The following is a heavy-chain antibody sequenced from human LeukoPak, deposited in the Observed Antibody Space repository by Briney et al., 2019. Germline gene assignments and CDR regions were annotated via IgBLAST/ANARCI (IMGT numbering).Heavy chain of an antibody. D-gene: IGHD5-24*01. CDR3: ARSVEMATILRWFDP. J-gene: IGHJ5*02. CDR1: GYTFTNYG. V-gene: IGHV1-18*01. Sequence: ASVKVSCEASGYTFTNYGIIWVRQAPGQGLEWMGWISAYNGNTKYAQKLQGRVTMTTDTSTSTAYMELRSLRSDDTAVYYCARSVEMATILRWFDPWGQGTLVTVSS. CDR2: ISAYNGNT.